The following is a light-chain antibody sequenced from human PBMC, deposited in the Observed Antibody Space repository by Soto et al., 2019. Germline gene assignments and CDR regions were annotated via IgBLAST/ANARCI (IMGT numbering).Light chain of an antibody. J-gene: IGKJ1*01. CDR3: QQYNNWWT. Sequence: EMVMTQSPATLSVXPGERSTLSCRASQSVSSNLAWYQQKPGQAPRLLIYGASTRATGIPARFSGSGSGTAFTLTISSLQSEDFAVYYCQQYNNWWTFGQGTKVDI. CDR2: GAS. CDR1: QSVSSN. V-gene: IGKV3-15*01.